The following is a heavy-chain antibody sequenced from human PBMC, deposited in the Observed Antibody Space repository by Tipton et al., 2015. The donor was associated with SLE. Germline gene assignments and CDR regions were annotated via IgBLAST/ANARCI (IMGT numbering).Heavy chain of an antibody. D-gene: IGHD6-13*01. Sequence: QVQLVQSGAEVKKPGASVKVSCMASGYTFTSYYMHWVRQAPGQGLEWMGIINPSGGSTSYAQKFQGRVTMTRDTSTSTVYMELSSLRSEDTAVYYCARGGANIAAAQNWFDPWGQGTLVTVSS. CDR1: GYTFTSYY. V-gene: IGHV1-46*01. CDR3: ARGGANIAAAQNWFDP. CDR2: INPSGGST. J-gene: IGHJ5*02.